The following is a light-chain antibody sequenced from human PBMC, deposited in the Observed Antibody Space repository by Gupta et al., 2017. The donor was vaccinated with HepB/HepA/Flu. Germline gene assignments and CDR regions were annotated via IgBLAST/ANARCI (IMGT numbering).Light chain of an antibody. V-gene: IGLV7-46*01. CDR1: TGPVTSLHY. CDR2: DTS. Sequence: QPVVTPPPSLPLSPRWTLTLTCLSSTGPVTSLHYPYWFQQKPGKAPRTLIYDTSNKHSWTPDRFSGSLRGGKAALTISGAQPEDEAEYYCLLSYSGARNWVFGGGTKLTVL. CDR3: LLSYSGARNWV. J-gene: IGLJ3*02.